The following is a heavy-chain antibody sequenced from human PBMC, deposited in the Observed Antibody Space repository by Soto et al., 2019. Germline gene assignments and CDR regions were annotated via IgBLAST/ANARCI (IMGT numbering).Heavy chain of an antibody. CDR1: GFTFSSYG. CDR3: AKGGAARH. V-gene: IGHV3-30*18. CDR2: ISYDGSNK. J-gene: IGHJ4*02. Sequence: LRLSCAASGFTFSSYGMHWVRQAPGKGLEWVAVISYDGSNKYYADSVKGRFTISRDNSKNTLYLQMNSLRAEDTAVYYCAKGGAARHWGQGTLVTVSS. D-gene: IGHD6-6*01.